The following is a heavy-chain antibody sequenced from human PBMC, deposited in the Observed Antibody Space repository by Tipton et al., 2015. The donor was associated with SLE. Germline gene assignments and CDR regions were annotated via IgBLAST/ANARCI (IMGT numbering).Heavy chain of an antibody. J-gene: IGHJ4*02. CDR2: T. V-gene: IGHV4-59*08. Sequence: TSYNPSLKSRVFISIDTSKKQFSLKLSSVTAADTAVYYCARLTYYDSTGHFDYWGQGSLVTVSS. D-gene: IGHD3-22*01. CDR3: ARLTYYDSTGHFDY.